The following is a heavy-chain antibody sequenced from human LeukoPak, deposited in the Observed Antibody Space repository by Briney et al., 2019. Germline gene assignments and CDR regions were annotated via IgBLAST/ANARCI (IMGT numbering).Heavy chain of an antibody. CDR2: IYYSGST. Sequence: SETLSVTCAVSGGSISSSNWWSWVRQPPGKGLEWIGYIYYSGSTYYNPSLKSRVTISVDTSKNQFSLKLSSVTAADTAVYYCARDLGGFGGLMDVWGQGTTVTVSS. V-gene: IGHV4-4*02. J-gene: IGHJ6*02. CDR1: GGSISSSNW. D-gene: IGHD3-10*01. CDR3: ARDLGGFGGLMDV.